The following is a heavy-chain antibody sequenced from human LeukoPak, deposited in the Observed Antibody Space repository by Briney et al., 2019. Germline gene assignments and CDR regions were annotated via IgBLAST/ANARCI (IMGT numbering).Heavy chain of an antibody. V-gene: IGHV3-33*01. Sequence: GRSLRLSCAASGFTFSSYGMHWVRQAPGKGLEWVAVIWYDGSNKYYADSVKGRFTISRDNSKNTLYLQMNSLRAEDTAVYYCAREPPVTTDRGDYYYGMDVWGQGTTVTVSS. CDR1: GFTFSSYG. CDR2: IWYDGSNK. CDR3: AREPPVTTDRGDYYYGMDV. J-gene: IGHJ6*02. D-gene: IGHD4-17*01.